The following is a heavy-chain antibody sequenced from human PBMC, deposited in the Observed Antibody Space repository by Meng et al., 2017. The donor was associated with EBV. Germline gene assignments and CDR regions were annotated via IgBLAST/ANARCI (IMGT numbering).Heavy chain of an antibody. D-gene: IGHD3-22*01. CDR2: IAYGGSNK. V-gene: IGHV3-30*18. J-gene: IGHJ4*02. CDR3: AKGDVYYYDSSGYPNY. Sequence: ESGGGCMQYGGSLVLSCAPFGFTFTRYGMHWVRQAAGKGLEWVAVIAYGGSNKYYADSVKGRFTISRDNSKSTLYLQMNSLRAEDTAVYYCAKGDVYYYDSSGYPNYWGQGTLVTVSS. CDR1: GFTFTRYG.